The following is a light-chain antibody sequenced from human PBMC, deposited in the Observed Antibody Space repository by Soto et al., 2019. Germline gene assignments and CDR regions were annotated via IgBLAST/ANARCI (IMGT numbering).Light chain of an antibody. CDR3: SSYTSSSTLYV. J-gene: IGLJ1*01. Sequence: QSVLTQPASVSGSPGQSITISCTGTSSDVGGYNYVSWYQQHPGKAPKLIIFEVSLRPSAASNRFSASKSGNTASLTISGLQAEDEADYYCSSYTSSSTLYVFGTGTKVTVL. CDR2: EVS. V-gene: IGLV2-14*01. CDR1: SSDVGGYNY.